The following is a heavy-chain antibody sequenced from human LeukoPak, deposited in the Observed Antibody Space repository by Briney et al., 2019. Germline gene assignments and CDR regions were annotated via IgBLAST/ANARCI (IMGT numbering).Heavy chain of an antibody. D-gene: IGHD1-26*01. CDR2: IYYTGST. Sequence: SETLSLTCIVSGGSISSYYWSWIRQPPGRGLEWIGYIYYTGSTNYNPSLKSRVTISVDTSKNQLSLKLRSVTAADTAVYYCARQDSGTYLNPLDIWGQGTVVTVSS. J-gene: IGHJ3*02. CDR1: GGSISSYY. CDR3: ARQDSGTYLNPLDI. V-gene: IGHV4-59*08.